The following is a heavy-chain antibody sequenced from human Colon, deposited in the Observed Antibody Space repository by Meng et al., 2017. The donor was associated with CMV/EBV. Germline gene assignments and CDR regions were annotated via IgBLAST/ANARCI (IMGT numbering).Heavy chain of an antibody. V-gene: IGHV1-2*02. J-gene: IGHJ6*02. D-gene: IGHD3-3*01. CDR3: ARAKDAVFGVVITSARNYYGMDV. CDR2: INPNSGGT. Sequence: ASVKVSCRASGYTFTGYYMHWVRQAPGQGLEWMGWINPNSGGTNYAQKFQGRVTMTRDTSISTAYMELSRLRSDDTAVYYCARAKDAVFGVVITSARNYYGMDVWGQGTTVTVS. CDR1: GYTFTGYY.